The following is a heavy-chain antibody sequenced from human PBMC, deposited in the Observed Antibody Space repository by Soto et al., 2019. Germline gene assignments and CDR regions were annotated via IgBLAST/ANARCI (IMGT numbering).Heavy chain of an antibody. CDR3: ARDPAPFLVRFGPPPY. CDR2: ISSSSSTI. Sequence: EVQLVESGGGLVQPGGSLRLSCAASGFTFSSYSMNWVRQAPGKGLEWVSYISSSSSTIYYADSVKGRFTSSKANAKKSMDLQMNSLCDEDTGVDYCARDPAPFLVRFGPPPYWGQGTLVTVSS. CDR1: GFTFSSYS. J-gene: IGHJ4*02. D-gene: IGHD3-3*01. V-gene: IGHV3-48*02.